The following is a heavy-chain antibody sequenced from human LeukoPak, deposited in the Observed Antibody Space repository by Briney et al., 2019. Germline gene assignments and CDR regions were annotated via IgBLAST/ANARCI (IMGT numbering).Heavy chain of an antibody. Sequence: ASVKVSCKASGYTFTSYYMHWVRQAPGQGLVWMGIINPSGGSTSYAQKFQGRVTMTRDTSTSTVYMELSSLRSEDAAVYYCARVAAAGRYYFDYWGQGTLVTVSS. CDR2: INPSGGST. J-gene: IGHJ4*02. CDR1: GYTFTSYY. V-gene: IGHV1-46*01. D-gene: IGHD6-13*01. CDR3: ARVAAAGRYYFDY.